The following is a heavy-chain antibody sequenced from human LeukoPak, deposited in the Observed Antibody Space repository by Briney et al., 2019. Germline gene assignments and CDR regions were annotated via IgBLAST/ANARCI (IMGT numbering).Heavy chain of an antibody. D-gene: IGHD6-19*01. CDR3: ARVLGIAVAGTPFDY. CDR2: MNPNSGNT. Sequence: ASVKVSCKASGYTFTSYDINWVRQAPGQGHEWMGWMNPNSGNTGYAQTFQGRVTITRNTSISTAYMELSSLRSEDTAVYYCARVLGIAVAGTPFDYWGQETLVTVSS. CDR1: GYTFTSYD. J-gene: IGHJ4*02. V-gene: IGHV1-8*03.